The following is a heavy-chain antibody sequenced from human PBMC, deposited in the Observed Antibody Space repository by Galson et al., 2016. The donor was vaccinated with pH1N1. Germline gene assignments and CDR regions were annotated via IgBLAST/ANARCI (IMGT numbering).Heavy chain of an antibody. J-gene: IGHJ4*02. CDR1: GFTFSSYG. CDR2: ISYDGSNK. Sequence: SLRLSCAASGFTFSSYGMHWVRQAPGKGLEWVTIISYDGSNKYYADSVKGRFTISRDNSKNTLYLQMNRLRAEDTAVYYCAKDQSPFWRVVIPAADPQYFDYWGQGTLVTVSS. D-gene: IGHD2-2*01. V-gene: IGHV3-30*18. CDR3: AKDQSPFWRVVIPAADPQYFDY.